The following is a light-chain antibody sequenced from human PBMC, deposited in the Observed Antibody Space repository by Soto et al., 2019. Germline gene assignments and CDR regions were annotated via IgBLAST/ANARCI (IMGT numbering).Light chain of an antibody. CDR2: GDN. V-gene: IGLV1-44*01. CDR3: QSYDSSLSGPYV. CDR1: SSNIGSHP. Sequence: QSVLTQPPSASGTPGQRVSISCSGSSSNIGSHPVNWYQQLPGTAPKLLLYGDNQRPSGVPDRFSGSKSGTSASLAITGLQAEDEADYYCQSYDSSLSGPYVFGTGTKVTVL. J-gene: IGLJ1*01.